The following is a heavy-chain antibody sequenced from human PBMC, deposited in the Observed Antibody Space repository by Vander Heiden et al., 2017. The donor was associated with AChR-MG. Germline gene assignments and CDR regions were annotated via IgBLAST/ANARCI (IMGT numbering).Heavy chain of an antibody. V-gene: IGHV2-5*01. CDR2: IYWNDDK. CDR1: GFSLSTSGVC. J-gene: IGHJ4*02. Sequence: QITLKESGPTLVKPTQTLTLTCTFSGFSLSTSGVCVGWVRQPPGKALEWLSLIYWNDDKRYSPSLRSRLSITKDTSENQVVLTMTNMDPVDTATYYCVYRTTVTSIDYWCQGTLVTVSS. CDR3: VYRTTVTSIDY. D-gene: IGHD4-17*01.